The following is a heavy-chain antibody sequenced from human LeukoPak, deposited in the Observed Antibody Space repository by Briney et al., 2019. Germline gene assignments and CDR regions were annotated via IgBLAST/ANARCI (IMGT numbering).Heavy chain of an antibody. Sequence: GASVKVSCKASGGTFSSYAISWVRQAPGQGLEWMGGIIPIFGTANYAQKFQGRVTITADESTSTAYMELSSLRSEDTAVYYCARWYSSGWCFDYWGQGTLVTVSS. CDR3: ARWYSSGWCFDY. V-gene: IGHV1-69*01. CDR1: GGTFSSYA. D-gene: IGHD6-19*01. J-gene: IGHJ4*02. CDR2: IIPIFGTA.